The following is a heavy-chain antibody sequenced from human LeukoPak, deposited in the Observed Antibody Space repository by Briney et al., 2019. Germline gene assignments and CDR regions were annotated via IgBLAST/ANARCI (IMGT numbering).Heavy chain of an antibody. CDR2: LSGSGGST. J-gene: IGHJ4*02. Sequence: GGSLRLSCAASGFTFSSYGMSGAPQAPGRGREWVSALSGSGGSTYYADSVKGRFTISRDNSKNTLYLQMNSLRAEDTAVYYCAKSQDSSGDYFDYWGQGTLVTVSS. CDR1: GFTFSSYG. V-gene: IGHV3-23*01. CDR3: AKSQDSSGDYFDY. D-gene: IGHD3-22*01.